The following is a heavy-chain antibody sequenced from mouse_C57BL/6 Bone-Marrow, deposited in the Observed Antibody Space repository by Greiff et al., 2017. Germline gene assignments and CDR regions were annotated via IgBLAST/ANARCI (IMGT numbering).Heavy chain of an antibody. J-gene: IGHJ2*01. V-gene: IGHV1-63*01. Sequence: QVQLKEPGAELVRPGTSVKMSCKASGYTFTNYWIGWAKQRPGHGLEWIGEIYPGGGYTNYNEKFKGKDTLTADKSSSTAYMQCSSLTSEDSAIYYCARATAQATFDYWGQGTTLTVSS. D-gene: IGHD3-2*02. CDR1: GYTFTNYW. CDR3: ARATAQATFDY. CDR2: IYPGGGYT.